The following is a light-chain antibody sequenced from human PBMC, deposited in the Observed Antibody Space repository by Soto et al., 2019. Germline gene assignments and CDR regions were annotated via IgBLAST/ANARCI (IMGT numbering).Light chain of an antibody. J-gene: IGKJ4*01. V-gene: IGKV1-12*01. CDR2: AAS. Sequence: EIHMTQGLSSLSPSVGDTVTITCRASQSISSWLAWYQQKPGKEPKLLIYAASRFQRGGPPRFSGSGSGTEFSLTISSLQPEDFPTYYCHQTKSFPLTFGGGTKVDIK. CDR3: HQTKSFPLT. CDR1: QSISSW.